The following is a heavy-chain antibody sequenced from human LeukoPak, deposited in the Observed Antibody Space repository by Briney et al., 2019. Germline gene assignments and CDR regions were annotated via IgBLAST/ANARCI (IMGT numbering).Heavy chain of an antibody. D-gene: IGHD3-22*01. Sequence: GGSLRLSCAASGFTFSSYGMSWVRQAPGKGLEWVSGISGSGDSTYYADSVKGRFTISRDNSKNTLYLQMNGLRAEDTAVYYCATYRRGYHDSSESYYFDYWGQGTLVTVSS. V-gene: IGHV3-23*01. J-gene: IGHJ4*02. CDR2: ISGSGDST. CDR3: ATYRRGYHDSSESYYFDY. CDR1: GFTFSSYG.